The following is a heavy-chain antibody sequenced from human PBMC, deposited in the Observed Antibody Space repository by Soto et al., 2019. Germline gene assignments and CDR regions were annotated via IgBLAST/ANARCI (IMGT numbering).Heavy chain of an antibody. J-gene: IGHJ4*02. V-gene: IGHV4-59*01. CDR2: IYYTGST. CDR1: GVSMSSNY. D-gene: IGHD4-17*01. Sequence: QVQLQESGPGLVTPSETLSLTCTVSGVSMSSNYWTWIRQSPEKGLEWIGYIYYTGSTKYNPSLKSRVTISLDTSKTQFSLRLTSVTSADTAIYYCARGGSYGDFFDSWGQGAEVTVTS. CDR3: ARGGSYGDFFDS.